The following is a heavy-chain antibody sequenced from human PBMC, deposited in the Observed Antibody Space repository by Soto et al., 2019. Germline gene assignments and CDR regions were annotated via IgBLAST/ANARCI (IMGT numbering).Heavy chain of an antibody. D-gene: IGHD1-26*01. Sequence: QMQLQASGPGLVKPSETLSLTCNVSGASVSHGYWSWIRQPPGKALEWIGFMYFGGSFNYNPSLTSRATIAVQTFQNQFSMKLTSVTASDTVVYHCARSYYHSPGFTVDPWGQGTLVTVSS. V-gene: IGHV4-59*02. CDR2: MYFGGSF. CDR3: ARSYYHSPGFTVDP. J-gene: IGHJ5*02. CDR1: GASVSHGY.